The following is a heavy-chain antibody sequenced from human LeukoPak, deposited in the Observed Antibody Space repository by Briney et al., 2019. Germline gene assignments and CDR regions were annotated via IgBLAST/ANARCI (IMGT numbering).Heavy chain of an antibody. CDR1: GFTFNDAW. D-gene: IGHD2-2*01. V-gene: IGHV3-15*01. CDR3: TTDAGYSSKWYNY. J-gene: IGHJ4*02. Sequence: PGGSLRLSCAASGFTFNDAWMSWVRQAPGKGLEWVGRIKSKTGGGTTDYAAPVKGRFTISRDDSKNTLYLQMSSLKIEDAGVYYCTTDAGYSSKWYNYWGQGTLVTVSS. CDR2: IKSKTGGGTT.